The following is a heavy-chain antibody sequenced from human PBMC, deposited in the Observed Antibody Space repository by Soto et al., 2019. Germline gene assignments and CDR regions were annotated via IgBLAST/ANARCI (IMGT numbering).Heavy chain of an antibody. J-gene: IGHJ3*02. V-gene: IGHV3-7*03. Sequence: PGGSLRLSCAATGFTFSSYWRSWVRQAPRKGLEWVANIKQDGSAKYSVDSVKGRFTICRDNAKNSLYLQMNSLRAEDTAVYYCARDGSYYYDSSGYWSSENDAFDIWGQVTMVTVSS. CDR3: ARDGSYYYDSSGYWSSENDAFDI. CDR2: IKQDGSAK. D-gene: IGHD3-22*01. CDR1: GFTFSSYW.